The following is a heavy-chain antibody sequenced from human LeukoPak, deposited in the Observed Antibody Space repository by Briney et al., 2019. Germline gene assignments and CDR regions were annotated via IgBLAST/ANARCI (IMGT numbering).Heavy chain of an antibody. Sequence: ASVKVSCKASGYTFTGYYMHWVRQAPGQGLGWMGWINPNSGGTNYAQKFQGRVTMTRDTSISTAYMELSRLRSDDTAVYYCARVVVVPAAGPLDYWGQGTLVTVSS. CDR3: ARVVVVPAAGPLDY. D-gene: IGHD2-2*01. CDR1: GYTFTGYY. CDR2: INPNSGGT. V-gene: IGHV1-2*02. J-gene: IGHJ4*02.